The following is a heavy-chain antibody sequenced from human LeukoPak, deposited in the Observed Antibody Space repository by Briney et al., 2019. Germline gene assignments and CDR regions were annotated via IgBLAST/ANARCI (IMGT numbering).Heavy chain of an antibody. CDR3: ASELRYFDWLTPFDY. D-gene: IGHD3-9*01. Sequence: PSETLSLTCTVSGGSISSSSYYWGWIRQPPGKGLEWIGSIYYSGSTYYNPSLKSRVTISVDTSKNQFSLKLSSVTAADTAVYYCASELRYFDWLTPFDYWGQGTLVTVSS. CDR1: GGSISSSSYY. CDR2: IYYSGST. J-gene: IGHJ4*02. V-gene: IGHV4-39*01.